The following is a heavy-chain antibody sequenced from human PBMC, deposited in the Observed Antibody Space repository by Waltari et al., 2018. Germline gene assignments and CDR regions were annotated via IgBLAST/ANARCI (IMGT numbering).Heavy chain of an antibody. Sequence: QVQLVQSGAEVKKPGASVKVSCKASGYTFTSYYMHWVRQAPGQGLEWMGIINPSGGSTSDAQKFQGEVTMTRDTSTSTVYMELSSLRSEDTAVYYWARVSSGYEDYYYYYGMDVWGQGTTVTVSS. CDR2: INPSGGST. J-gene: IGHJ6*02. V-gene: IGHV1-46*01. D-gene: IGHD5-12*01. CDR3: ARVSSGYEDYYYYYGMDV. CDR1: GYTFTSYY.